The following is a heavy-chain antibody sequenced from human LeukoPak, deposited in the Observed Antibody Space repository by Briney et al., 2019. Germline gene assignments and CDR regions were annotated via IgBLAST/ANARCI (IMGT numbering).Heavy chain of an antibody. V-gene: IGHV4-39*01. D-gene: IGHD3-22*01. J-gene: IGHJ4*02. CDR3: ARNYYDSSGHDY. Sequence: SETLSLTCTVSGGSISSSSYYWGWIREPPGKGLEWIGIIYYSGSTYYNPSLKSRVTISVDTSKNQFSLKLSSVTAADTAVYYCARNYYDSSGHDYWGQGTLVTVSS. CDR2: IYYSGST. CDR1: GGSISSSSYY.